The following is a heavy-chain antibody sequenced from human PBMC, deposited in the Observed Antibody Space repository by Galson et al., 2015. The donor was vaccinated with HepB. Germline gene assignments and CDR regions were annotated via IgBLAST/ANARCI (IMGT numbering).Heavy chain of an antibody. J-gene: IGHJ4*02. D-gene: IGHD3-10*01. CDR3: ARDLDLEYQLLRGRYYGSGTLNY. Sequence: SLRLSCAASGFTFSSYAMHWVRQAPGKGLEWVAVISYDGSNKYYADSVKGRFTNSRDNSKNTLYLQMNSLRAEDTAVYYCARDLDLEYQLLRGRYYGSGTLNYWGQGTLVTVSS. V-gene: IGHV3-30-3*01. CDR2: ISYDGSNK. CDR1: GFTFSSYA.